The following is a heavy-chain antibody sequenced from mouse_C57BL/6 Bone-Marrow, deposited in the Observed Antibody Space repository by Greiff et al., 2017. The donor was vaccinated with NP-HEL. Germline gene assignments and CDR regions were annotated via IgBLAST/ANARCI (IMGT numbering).Heavy chain of an antibody. Sequence: VQLQESGAELVRPGASVTLSCKASGYTFTDYEMHWVKQTPVHGLEWIGAIDPETGGTAYNQKFKGKAILTADKSSSTAYMELRSLTSGDTAVYYCTRRIEIVEDYWGQGTTLTVSS. CDR1: GYTFTDYE. CDR2: IDPETGGT. D-gene: IGHD1-1*01. J-gene: IGHJ2*01. V-gene: IGHV1-15*01. CDR3: TRRIEIVEDY.